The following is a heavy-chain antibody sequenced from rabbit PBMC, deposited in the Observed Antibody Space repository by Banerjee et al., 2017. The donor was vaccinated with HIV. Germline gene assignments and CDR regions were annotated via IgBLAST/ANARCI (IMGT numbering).Heavy chain of an antibody. CDR1: GFSFSNKYV. CDR3: ARDLAGVIGWNFNL. D-gene: IGHD4-1*01. Sequence: QEQLEESGGDLVKPEGSLTLTCTASGFSFSNKYVMCWVRQAPGKGLEWIGCIYAGNNGSPYYASWAKGRFTISKTSSTTVTLQMTSLTAADTATYLCARDLAGVIGWNFNLWGPGTLVTVS. CDR2: IYAGNNGSP. J-gene: IGHJ4*01. V-gene: IGHV1S45*01.